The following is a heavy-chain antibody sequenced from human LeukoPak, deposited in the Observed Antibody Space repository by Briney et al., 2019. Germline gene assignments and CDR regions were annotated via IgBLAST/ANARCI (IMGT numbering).Heavy chain of an antibody. CDR3: AKALYDSPLAGDP. V-gene: IGHV3-23*05. D-gene: IGHD3-22*01. CDR2: IHPSGVNT. CDR1: GFTFSTIG. J-gene: IGHJ5*02. Sequence: GGTLRLSCEAPGFTFSTIGMAWVRQPPGKGLEWVSSIHPSGVNTHYADSVKGRFTISRDNSKNTLFLQMNSLRVEDTAIYYCAKALYDSPLAGDPWGQGTLVTASS.